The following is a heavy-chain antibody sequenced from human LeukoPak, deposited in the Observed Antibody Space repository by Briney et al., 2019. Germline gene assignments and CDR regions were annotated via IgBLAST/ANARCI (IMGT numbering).Heavy chain of an antibody. CDR1: GGSISRYY. V-gene: IGHV4-59*08. J-gene: IGHJ4*02. CDR2: IYYSGST. CDR3: AGGRYYYDSSGYY. Sequence: PSETLSLTCTVSGGSISRYYWSWIRQPPGKGLEWIGYIYYSGSTNYNPSLKSRVTISVDTSKNQFSLKLSSVTAADTAVYYCAGGRYYYDSSGYYWGQGTLVTVSS. D-gene: IGHD3-22*01.